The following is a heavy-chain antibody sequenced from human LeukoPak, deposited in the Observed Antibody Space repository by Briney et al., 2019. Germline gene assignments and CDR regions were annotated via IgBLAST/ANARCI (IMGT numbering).Heavy chain of an antibody. Sequence: GASVKVSCKASGYTFTSYYMHWLRQAPGQGLEWMGIINPSGGSTSYAQKFQGRVTMTRDTSTSTVYMELSSLRSEDTAVYYCARGNSEVLADQLLFRSSGTFGYWGQGTLVTVSS. CDR1: GYTFTSYY. V-gene: IGHV1-46*01. J-gene: IGHJ4*02. CDR2: INPSGGST. CDR3: ARGNSEVLADQLLFRSSGTFGY. D-gene: IGHD2-2*01.